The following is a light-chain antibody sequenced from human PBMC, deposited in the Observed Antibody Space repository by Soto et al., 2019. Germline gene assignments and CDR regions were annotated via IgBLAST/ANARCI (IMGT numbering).Light chain of an antibody. CDR1: QSVPNNY. J-gene: IGKJ5*01. V-gene: IGKV3D-20*02. CDR2: GAS. Sequence: EIVLTQSPGTLSLSPGERATLSCRASQSVPNNYLAWYQQKPGQAPRFVIYGASARASGIPDRFSGSGSGTDFTLTISRLEPEDFAVYYCQQRSNWPPITFGQGTRLEI. CDR3: QQRSNWPPIT.